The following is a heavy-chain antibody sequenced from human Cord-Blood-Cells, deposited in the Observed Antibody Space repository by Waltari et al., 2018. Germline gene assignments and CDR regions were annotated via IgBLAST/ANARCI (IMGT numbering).Heavy chain of an antibody. V-gene: IGHV3-21*01. CDR3: ARRNFWSGYHAFDI. Sequence: EVQLVESGGGLVKPGGSLRLSCAASGFTFSSYSMNWVRQAPGKGLEGVSSSSSSSSYIYYADSVKGRFTISRDNAKNSLYLQMNSLRAEDTAVYYCARRNFWSGYHAFDIWGQGTMVTISS. D-gene: IGHD3-3*01. CDR1: GFTFSSYS. J-gene: IGHJ3*02. CDR2: SSSSSSYI.